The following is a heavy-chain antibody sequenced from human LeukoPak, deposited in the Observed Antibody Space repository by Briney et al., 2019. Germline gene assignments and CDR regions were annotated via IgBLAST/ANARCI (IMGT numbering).Heavy chain of an antibody. V-gene: IGHV1-69*13. J-gene: IGHJ6*02. CDR1: GGTFSSYA. CDR2: IIPIFGTA. Sequence: ASVKVSCTASGGTFSSYAISWVRQAPGQGLEWMGGIIPIFGTANYAQKFQGRVTITADESTSTAYMELSSLRSEDTAVYYCARDLAIVVVPAAHYYYYGMDVWGQGTTVTVSS. D-gene: IGHD2-2*01. CDR3: ARDLAIVVVPAAHYYYYGMDV.